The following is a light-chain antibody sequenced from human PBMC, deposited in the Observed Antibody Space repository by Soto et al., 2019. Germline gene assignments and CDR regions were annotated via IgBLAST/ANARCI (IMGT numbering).Light chain of an antibody. CDR1: QDINSY. CDR2: AAS. Sequence: DVQMTQSPSSLSASVGDRVTITCRASQDINSYLSWYQQKPGNAPKSLIYAASSLQTGVPSRFSGSESGTDFTLTINNLQPEDSATYYCQQDNIYPLTFSGGTKVEIK. J-gene: IGKJ4*01. V-gene: IGKV1D-16*01. CDR3: QQDNIYPLT.